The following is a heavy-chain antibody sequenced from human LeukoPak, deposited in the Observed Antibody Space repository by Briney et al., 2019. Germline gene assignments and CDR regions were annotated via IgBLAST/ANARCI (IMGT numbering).Heavy chain of an antibody. CDR3: ARVGDYVGAFDI. Sequence: ASVKVSCKASGYIFTGYYLHWVRQAPGQGLEWMGWINPNSGGTNYAQNFQGRVTMTRDTSISTAYMELSSLRSDDTAVYYCARVGDYVGAFDIWGQGTMVT. CDR2: INPNSGGT. V-gene: IGHV1-2*02. CDR1: GYIFTGYY. J-gene: IGHJ3*02. D-gene: IGHD4-17*01.